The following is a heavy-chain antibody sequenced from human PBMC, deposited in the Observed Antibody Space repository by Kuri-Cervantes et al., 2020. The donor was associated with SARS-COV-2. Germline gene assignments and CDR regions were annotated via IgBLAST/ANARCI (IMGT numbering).Heavy chain of an antibody. D-gene: IGHD6-19*01. Sequence: SGPTLVTLSQTLALTCTFPGFSLSTSGVGVGWIRQPPGKALEWLALIYWDDDKRYSPSLKSRLTITKDTSKNQVVLTMTNMDPVDTATYYCAHTVIFGQWLVPNYFDYWGQGTLVTVSS. CDR1: GFSLSTSGVG. CDR3: AHTVIFGQWLVPNYFDY. J-gene: IGHJ4*02. V-gene: IGHV2-5*02. CDR2: IYWDDDK.